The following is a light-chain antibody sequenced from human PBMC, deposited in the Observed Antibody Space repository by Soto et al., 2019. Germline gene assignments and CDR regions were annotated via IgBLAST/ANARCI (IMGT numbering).Light chain of an antibody. CDR1: SSNIGSNT. CDR2: SNN. CDR3: AAWDDSLNGSGV. J-gene: IGLJ2*01. Sequence: QSVLTQPPSASGTPGQRVTISCSGSSSNIGSNTVNWYQQLPGTAPKLLIYSNNQRPSGVPDRFSGSKSGTSASLAISGLQSEDEADYYCAAWDDSLNGSGVFGGGTKLTDL. V-gene: IGLV1-44*01.